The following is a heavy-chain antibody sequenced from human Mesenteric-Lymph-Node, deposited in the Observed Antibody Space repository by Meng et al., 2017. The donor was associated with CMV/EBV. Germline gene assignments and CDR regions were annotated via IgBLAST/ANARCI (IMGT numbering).Heavy chain of an antibody. V-gene: IGHV3-53*01. CDR1: GFTVSSDY. Sequence: GGSLRLSCAVSGFTVSSDYMSWVRQAPGKGLEWVSAISGSGGSTYYADSVKGRFTISRDNSKNTLYLQMNSLRAEDTAVYYCASTSHSSSSYYGMDVWGQGTTVTVSS. CDR2: ISGSGGST. D-gene: IGHD6-6*01. J-gene: IGHJ6*02. CDR3: ASTSHSSSSYYGMDV.